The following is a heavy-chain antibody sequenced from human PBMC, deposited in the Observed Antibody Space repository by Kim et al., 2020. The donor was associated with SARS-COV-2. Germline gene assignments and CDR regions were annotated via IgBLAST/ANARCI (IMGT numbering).Heavy chain of an antibody. CDR3: AKKAVTGTSDYYFDY. V-gene: IGHV3-23*01. J-gene: IGHJ4*02. Sequence: DYLKGRFTMSRDNYRSTLYLQMNSLRAEDTAIYYGAKKAVTGTSDYYFDYWGQGTLVTVSS. D-gene: IGHD6-19*01.